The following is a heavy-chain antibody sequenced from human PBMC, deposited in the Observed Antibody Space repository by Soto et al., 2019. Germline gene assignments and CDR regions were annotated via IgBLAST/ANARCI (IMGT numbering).Heavy chain of an antibody. CDR3: ARDYQGLGEDWFDP. CDR2: IYYSGST. J-gene: IGHJ5*02. CDR1: GGSISSGGYY. V-gene: IGHV4-31*03. D-gene: IGHD3-16*02. Sequence: QVQLQESGPGLVKPSQTLSLTCTVSGGSISSGGYYWSWIRQHPGKGLEWIGYIYYSGSTYYNPSLKSRVTLSVDTSKNQFSLRLSSVTAADTAVYYCARDYQGLGEDWFDPWGPGTLVTVSS.